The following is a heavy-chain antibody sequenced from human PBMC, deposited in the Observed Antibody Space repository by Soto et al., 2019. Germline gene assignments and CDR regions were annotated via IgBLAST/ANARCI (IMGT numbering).Heavy chain of an antibody. V-gene: IGHV1-18*01. CDR3: GRSIAAAVALDY. CDR1: GYTFSSYG. CDR2: ISAYNGNT. J-gene: IGHJ4*02. Sequence: QVQLVQSGAEVKKPGASVKVSCKASGYTFSSYGISWVRQAPGQGLEWMGWISAYNGNTNYAQKLQGRVTMTTDTSTSTAYMEVRRLRSDASPVYSCGRSIAAAVALDYWGQGTLVTVSS. D-gene: IGHD6-13*01.